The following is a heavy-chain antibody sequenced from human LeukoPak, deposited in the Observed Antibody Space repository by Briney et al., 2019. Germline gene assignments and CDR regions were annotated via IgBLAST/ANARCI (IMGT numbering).Heavy chain of an antibody. CDR2: ISSSSSTI. CDR3: ARGPPLQQKTTGQVVRGPEVYFDY. D-gene: IGHD1-14*01. J-gene: IGHJ4*02. CDR1: GFTFSSYS. V-gene: IGHV3-48*04. Sequence: GGSLRLSCAASGFTFSSYSMNWVRQAPGEGLEWVSYISSSSSTIYYADSVKGRFTISRDNAKNSLYLQMNSLRAEDTAVYYCARGPPLQQKTTGQVVRGPEVYFDYWGQGTLVTVSS.